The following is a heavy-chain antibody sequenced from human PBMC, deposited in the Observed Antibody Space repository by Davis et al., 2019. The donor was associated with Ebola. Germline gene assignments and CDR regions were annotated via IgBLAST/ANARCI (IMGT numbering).Heavy chain of an antibody. D-gene: IGHD4-17*01. J-gene: IGHJ4*02. CDR3: ARAQFGDVVLDY. CDR1: GFTFRTYD. Sequence: PGGSLRLSCAASGFTFRTYDMHWVRQTTGKGLEWVSVIGTAGDTYYRGSVKGRFTISRENARNSLYLQMNSLTAGYTAVYYCARAQFGDVVLDYWGQGTLVTVSS. V-gene: IGHV3-13*01. CDR2: IGTAGDT.